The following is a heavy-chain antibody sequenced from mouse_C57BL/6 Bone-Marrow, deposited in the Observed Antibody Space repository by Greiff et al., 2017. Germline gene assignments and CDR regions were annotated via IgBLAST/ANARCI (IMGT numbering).Heavy chain of an antibody. CDR2: IDPSDSYT. J-gene: IGHJ2*01. D-gene: IGHD2-4*01. CDR1: GYTFTSYW. CDR3: ARRDYGLDY. Sequence: QVQLQQPGAELVRPGTSVKLSCKASGYTFTSYWMHWVKQMPGQGLEWIGVIDPSDSYTNYNQKFKGKATLTVDTSSSTAYMQLSSLTSEDSAVYYCARRDYGLDYWGQGTTLTVSS. V-gene: IGHV1-59*01.